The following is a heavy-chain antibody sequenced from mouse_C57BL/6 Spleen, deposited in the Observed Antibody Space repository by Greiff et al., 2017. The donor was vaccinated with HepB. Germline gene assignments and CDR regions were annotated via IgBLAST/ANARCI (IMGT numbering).Heavy chain of an antibody. D-gene: IGHD2-4*01. CDR1: GFSFTSYG. CDR2: IWSGGST. CDR3: ARCLYDYDGSWFAY. V-gene: IGHV2-2*01. Sequence: QVQLQQSGPGLVQPSQSLSITCTVSGFSFTSYGVHWVRQSPGKGLEWLGVIWSGGSTDYNAAFISRLSISKDNSKSQVFFKMNSLQADDTAIYYCARCLYDYDGSWFAYWGQGTLVTVSA. J-gene: IGHJ3*01.